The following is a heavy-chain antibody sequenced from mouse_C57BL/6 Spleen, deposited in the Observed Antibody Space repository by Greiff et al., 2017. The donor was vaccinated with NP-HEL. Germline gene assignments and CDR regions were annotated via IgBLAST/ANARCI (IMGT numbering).Heavy chain of an antibody. D-gene: IGHD1-1*01. V-gene: IGHV5-9*01. J-gene: IGHJ1*03. CDR3: ARFTTVVATRYFDV. Sequence: EVMLVESGGGLVKPGGSLKLSCAASGFTFSSYTMSWVRQTPEKRLEWVATISGGGGNTYYPDSVKGRFTISRDNAKNTLYLQMSSLRSEDTALYYWARFTTVVATRYFDVWGTGTTVTVSS. CDR1: GFTFSSYT. CDR2: ISGGGGNT.